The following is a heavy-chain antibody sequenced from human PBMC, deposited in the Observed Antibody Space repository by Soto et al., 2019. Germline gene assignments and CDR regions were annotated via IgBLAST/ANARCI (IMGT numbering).Heavy chain of an antibody. CDR2: IYRSGST. Sequence: SETLSLTCAVSGGSISSGGYSWSWIRQPPGKGLEWIGYIYRSGSTYYNPSLKSRVTISVDRSKNQFSLKLSSVTAADKAVYYCARGGGYDSFDFWGQGIQVTVSS. CDR3: ARGGGYDSFDF. J-gene: IGHJ4*02. D-gene: IGHD2-15*01. V-gene: IGHV4-30-2*01. CDR1: GGSISSGGYS.